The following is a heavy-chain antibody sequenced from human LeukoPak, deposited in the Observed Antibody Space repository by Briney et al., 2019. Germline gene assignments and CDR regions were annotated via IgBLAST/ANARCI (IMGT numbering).Heavy chain of an antibody. Sequence: PGGSLRLSCAASGFDFGAYEMNWVRQAPGKGLEWVAYFAGSDTTKYYADPVRGRFTISRDNAKNSLYLQMNSLRAEDTALYYCTTLGYHLDSWGQGTLVTVSS. CDR2: FAGSDTTK. CDR1: GFDFGAYE. CDR3: TTLGYHLDS. J-gene: IGHJ4*02. V-gene: IGHV3-48*03. D-gene: IGHD3-22*01.